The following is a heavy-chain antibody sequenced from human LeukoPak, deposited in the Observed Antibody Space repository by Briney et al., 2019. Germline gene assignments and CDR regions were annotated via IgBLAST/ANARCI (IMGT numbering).Heavy chain of an antibody. CDR2: ISYDGSNK. J-gene: IGHJ4*02. D-gene: IGHD3-10*01. Sequence: GGSLRLSCAASGFTFSSYAMHWVRQAPGKGLEWVAVISYDGSNKYYADSVKGRFTISRDNSKNTLYLQMNSLRAEDTAVYYCAKGGRYYLFDYWGQGTLVTVSS. V-gene: IGHV3-30-3*01. CDR3: AKGGRYYLFDY. CDR1: GFTFSSYA.